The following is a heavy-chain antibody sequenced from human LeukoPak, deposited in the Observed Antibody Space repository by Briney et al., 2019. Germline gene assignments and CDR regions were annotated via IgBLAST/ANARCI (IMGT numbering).Heavy chain of an antibody. CDR1: GFTFSDFY. Sequence: GGSLRLSCAASGFTFSDFYMSWIRQAPGKGPEWVANINKDESEKYYVDSVKGRFTISRDTAKNSLYLQMNHLRVEDTALYYCARNNDMDVWGQGTTVIVSS. D-gene: IGHD1/OR15-1a*01. CDR2: INKDESEK. V-gene: IGHV3-7*03. CDR3: ARNNDMDV. J-gene: IGHJ6*02.